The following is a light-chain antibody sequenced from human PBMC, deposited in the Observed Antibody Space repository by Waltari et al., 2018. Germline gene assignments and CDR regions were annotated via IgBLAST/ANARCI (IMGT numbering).Light chain of an antibody. V-gene: IGLV1-44*01. CDR2: SNN. CDR3: ATWDDSLNGVV. Sequence: QSVLTQPPSASGTPGQGVTISCSGSRSNLGTNTVNWSQQLPGTAPKVLMYSNNQLPAGVPDRFSGAKSGTSAALAGSGLQAEDEGDYYCATWDDSLNGVVFGGGTKLTVL. CDR1: RSNLGTNT. J-gene: IGLJ2*01.